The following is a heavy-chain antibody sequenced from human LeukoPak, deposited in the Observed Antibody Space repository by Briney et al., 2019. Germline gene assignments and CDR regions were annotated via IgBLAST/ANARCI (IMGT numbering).Heavy chain of an antibody. Sequence: SGYTFTSYDXXXXRXAXGQXLXXXXXMNPNSGNTGYAQKFQGRVTMTRNTSISTAYMELSSLRSEDTAVYYCARAGVWGSYRYISYWGQGTLVTVSS. CDR2: MNPNSGNT. J-gene: IGHJ4*02. CDR3: ARAGVWGSYRYISY. V-gene: IGHV1-8*01. CDR1: GYTFTSYD. D-gene: IGHD3-16*02.